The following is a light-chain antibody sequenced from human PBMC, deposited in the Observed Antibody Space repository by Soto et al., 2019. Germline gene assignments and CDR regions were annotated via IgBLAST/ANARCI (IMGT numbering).Light chain of an antibody. CDR1: SSDVGGYNY. V-gene: IGLV2-14*01. Sequence: QSALTQPASVSGSPGRSITISCTGTSSDVGGYNYVSWYQQHPGKAPKLMIYDGSNRPSGVSNRFSGSKSGNTASLTISGLQAEDEADYYCSSYTSSSTLGVFGTGTKLTVL. J-gene: IGLJ1*01. CDR2: DGS. CDR3: SSYTSSSTLGV.